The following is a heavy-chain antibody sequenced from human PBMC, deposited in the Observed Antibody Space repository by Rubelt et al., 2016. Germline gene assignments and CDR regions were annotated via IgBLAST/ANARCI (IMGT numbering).Heavy chain of an antibody. Sequence: KGLVWVAQIISDGSTTTYADSVKGRFTLSRDNSKNTLYLQMNSLRAEDTAVYYCAKDRTKMGILEWLFLGGMDVWGQGTTVTVSS. V-gene: IGHV3-74*01. J-gene: IGHJ6*02. D-gene: IGHD3-3*01. CDR2: IISDGSTT. CDR3: AKDRTKMGILEWLFLGGMDV.